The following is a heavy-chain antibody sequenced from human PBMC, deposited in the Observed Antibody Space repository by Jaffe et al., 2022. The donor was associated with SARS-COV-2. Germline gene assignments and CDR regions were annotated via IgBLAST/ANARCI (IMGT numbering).Heavy chain of an antibody. V-gene: IGHV3-9*01. D-gene: IGHD3-3*01. CDR2: ISWNSGSI. J-gene: IGHJ4*02. CDR3: AKDKGSYYDSGRYFDC. Sequence: EVHLVESGGGLVQPGRSLRLSCAASGFTFDDYAMHWVRQAPGKGLEWVSGISWNSGSIGYADSVKGRFTISRDNAKNSLYLQMNSLRAEDTALYYCAKDKGSYYDSGRYFDCWGQGTLVTVSS. CDR1: GFTFDDYA.